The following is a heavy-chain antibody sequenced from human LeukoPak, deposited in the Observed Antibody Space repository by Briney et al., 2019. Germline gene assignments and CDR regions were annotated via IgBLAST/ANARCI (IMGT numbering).Heavy chain of an antibody. CDR2: IKQDGSEK. D-gene: IGHD1-26*01. Sequence: GGSLRLSCAASGFTFSSYWMSWVRQAPGKGLEWVANIKQDGSEKYYVDSVKGRFTISRDNAKNSLYLQMNSLRAEDTAVYYCARDYGGSYSPFDYWGQGTLVTVSS. CDR1: GFTFSSYW. V-gene: IGHV3-7*01. CDR3: ARDYGGSYSPFDY. J-gene: IGHJ4*02.